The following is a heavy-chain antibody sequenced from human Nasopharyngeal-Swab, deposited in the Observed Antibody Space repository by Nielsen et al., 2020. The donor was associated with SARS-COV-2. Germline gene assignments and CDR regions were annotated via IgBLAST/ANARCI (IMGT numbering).Heavy chain of an antibody. V-gene: IGHV4-39*01. CDR2: IYYSGST. Sequence: RQAPGKGLEWFGSIYYSGSTYSNPSLKSRGSISVDTSTNQFSLKLSSVTAADTAVYYCARLDVSAAGRDYWGQGTLVTVSS. D-gene: IGHD6-13*01. CDR3: ARLDVSAAGRDY. J-gene: IGHJ4*02.